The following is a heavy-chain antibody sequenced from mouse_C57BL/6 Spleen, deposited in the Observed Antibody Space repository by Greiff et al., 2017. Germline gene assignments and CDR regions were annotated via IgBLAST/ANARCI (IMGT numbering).Heavy chain of an antibody. D-gene: IGHD1-1*01. J-gene: IGHJ3*01. CDR1: GYSITSGYY. Sequence: EVQVVESGPGLVKPSQSLSLTCSVTGYSITSGYYWNWIRQFPGNKLEWMGYISYDGSNNYNPSLKNRISITRDTSKNQFFLKLNSVTTEDTATYYCAFYGSEEFAYWGQGTLVTVSA. CDR2: ISYDGSN. V-gene: IGHV3-6*01. CDR3: AFYGSEEFAY.